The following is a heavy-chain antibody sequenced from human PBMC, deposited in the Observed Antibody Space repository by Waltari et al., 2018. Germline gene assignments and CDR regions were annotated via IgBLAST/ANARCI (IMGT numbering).Heavy chain of an antibody. CDR3: AHLRDYYDSSGYFFFDY. Sequence: QESGPGLVKPSETLSLTCTVSGGSVSSYYWRWIRQPPGKALEWLALIYWNDDKRYSPSLKSRLTITKDTSKNQVVLTMTNMDPVDTATYYCAHLRDYYDSSGYFFFDYWGQGTLVTVSS. CDR2: IYWNDDK. V-gene: IGHV2-5*08. D-gene: IGHD3-22*01. CDR1: GGSVSSYYW. J-gene: IGHJ4*02.